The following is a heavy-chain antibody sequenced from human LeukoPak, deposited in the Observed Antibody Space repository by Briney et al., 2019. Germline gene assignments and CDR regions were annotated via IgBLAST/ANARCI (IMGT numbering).Heavy chain of an antibody. V-gene: IGHV3-21*01. Sequence: GGSLRLSCAASGFTFSSYSMNWVRQAPGKGLEWVSSISSSSSYISYADSVKGRFTISRDNAKNSLYLQMNSLRAEDTAVYYCARDLSYDFWSGYFGNDYWGQGTLVTVSS. CDR1: GFTFSSYS. D-gene: IGHD3-3*01. CDR3: ARDLSYDFWSGYFGNDY. J-gene: IGHJ4*02. CDR2: ISSSSSYI.